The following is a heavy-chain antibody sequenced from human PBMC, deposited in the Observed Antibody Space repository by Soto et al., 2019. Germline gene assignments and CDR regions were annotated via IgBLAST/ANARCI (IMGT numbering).Heavy chain of an antibody. CDR3: ARRLIAARREIAAADDTIDY. CDR1: GGSISSSSYY. Sequence: SETLSLTCTVSGGSISSSSYYWGWIRQPPGKGLEWIGSIYYSGSTYYNPSLKSRVTISVDTSKNQFSLKLSSVTAADTAVYYCARRLIAARREIAAADDTIDYWGQGTLVTVSS. CDR2: IYYSGST. V-gene: IGHV4-39*01. J-gene: IGHJ4*02. D-gene: IGHD6-13*01.